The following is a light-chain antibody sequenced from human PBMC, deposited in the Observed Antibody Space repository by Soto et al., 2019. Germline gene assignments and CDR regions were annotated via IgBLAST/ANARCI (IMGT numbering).Light chain of an antibody. V-gene: IGKV1-33*01. Sequence: DIQMTQSPSSLSASVGDRVTITCRASQDITDYLHWYQQKPGKAPRLLIYDASNLETGVPSRFSGSGSGTDVTLTISSVQPADIGTYYCQEYDDLPLSFGGGNKVEIK. CDR2: DAS. CDR3: QEYDDLPLS. CDR1: QDITDY. J-gene: IGKJ4*01.